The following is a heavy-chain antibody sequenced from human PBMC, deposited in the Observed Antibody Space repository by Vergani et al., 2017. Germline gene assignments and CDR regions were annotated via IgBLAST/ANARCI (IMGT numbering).Heavy chain of an antibody. D-gene: IGHD3-22*01. CDR2: ISSSSSYI. CDR3: ARDGVVGLLLLGHYYYGMDV. CDR1: GFTFSSYS. V-gene: IGHV3-21*01. J-gene: IGHJ6*02. Sequence: EVQLVESGGGLVKPGGSLRLSCAASGFTFSSYSMNWVRQAPGKGLEWGSSISSSSSYIYYADSVKGRFTISRDNAKNSLYLQMNSLRAEDTAVYDCARDGVVGLLLLGHYYYGMDVWGQGTTVTVSS.